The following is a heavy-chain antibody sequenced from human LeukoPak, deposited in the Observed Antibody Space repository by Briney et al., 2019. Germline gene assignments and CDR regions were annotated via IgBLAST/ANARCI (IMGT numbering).Heavy chain of an antibody. CDR2: IYYSGST. Sequence: SETVSLTCIVSGGSISSYYWTWIRQPPGKGLEWIGYIYYSGSTNYNPSLKSRVTISVDTSKNQFSLKLSSVTAADTAVYYCAGAYDSSGYYPFDYWGQGTLVTVSS. CDR1: GGSISSYY. V-gene: IGHV4-59*08. J-gene: IGHJ4*02. CDR3: AGAYDSSGYYPFDY. D-gene: IGHD3-22*01.